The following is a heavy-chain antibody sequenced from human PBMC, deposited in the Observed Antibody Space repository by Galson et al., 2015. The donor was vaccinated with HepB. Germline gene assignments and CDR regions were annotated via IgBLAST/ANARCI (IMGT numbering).Heavy chain of an antibody. J-gene: IGHJ4*02. D-gene: IGHD6-19*01. CDR1: GFTFSSYA. Sequence: SLRLSCAASGFTFSSYAMHWVRQAPGKGLEWVAVISYDGSNKYYADSVKGRFTISRDNSRNTLYLQMNSLRAEDTAVYYCASPNYWYSSGWYGFDYWGQGTLVTVSS. CDR2: ISYDGSNK. V-gene: IGHV3-30*04. CDR3: ASPNYWYSSGWYGFDY.